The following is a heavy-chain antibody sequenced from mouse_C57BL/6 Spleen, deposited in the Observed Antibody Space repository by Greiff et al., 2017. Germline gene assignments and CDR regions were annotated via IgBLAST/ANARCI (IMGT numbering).Heavy chain of an antibody. Sequence: EVKVVESGEGLVKPGGSLKLSCAASGFTFSSYAMSWVRQTPEKRLEWVAYISSGGDYIYYADTVKGRFTISSDNARNTLYLQMSSLKSEDTAMYYCTREGGYGRPFDYWGQGTTLTVSS. D-gene: IGHD2-2*01. V-gene: IGHV5-9-1*02. CDR1: GFTFSSYA. CDR3: TREGGYGRPFDY. CDR2: ISSGGDYI. J-gene: IGHJ2*01.